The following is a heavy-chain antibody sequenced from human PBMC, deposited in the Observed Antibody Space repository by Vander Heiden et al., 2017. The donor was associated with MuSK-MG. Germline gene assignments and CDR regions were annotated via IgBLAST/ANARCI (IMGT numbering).Heavy chain of an antibody. CDR1: GGSFRGYY. Sequence: QVQLQQWGAGLLKPSETLSLTCAVYGGSFRGYYWSWIRQPPGKGLEWIGEINHSGSTNYNPSLKSRVTISVDTSKNQFSLKLSSVTAADTAVYYCARGLKQTKWGQGTLVTVSS. V-gene: IGHV4-34*01. CDR3: ARGLKQTK. J-gene: IGHJ4*02. D-gene: IGHD6-13*01. CDR2: INHSGST.